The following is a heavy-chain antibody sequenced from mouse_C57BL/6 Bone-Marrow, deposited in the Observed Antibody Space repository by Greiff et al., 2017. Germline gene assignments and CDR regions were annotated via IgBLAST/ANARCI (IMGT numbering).Heavy chain of an antibody. D-gene: IGHD2-4*01. CDR1: GFSLRTFGMG. J-gene: IGHJ1*03. V-gene: IGHV8-8*01. CDR3: LTRGYDYDESRYFDV. Sequence: QVTLKESGPGILQPSQPLSLTCSFSGFSLRTFGMGVGWIRQPSGKGLEWLAHIWWDDDKYYHPALKSRLTISKDTSKNPVFLKIANVDTADTATYYSLTRGYDYDESRYFDVWGTGTTVTVSS. CDR2: IWWDDDK.